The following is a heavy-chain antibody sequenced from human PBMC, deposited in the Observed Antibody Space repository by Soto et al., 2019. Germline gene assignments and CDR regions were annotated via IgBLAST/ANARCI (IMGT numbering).Heavy chain of an antibody. CDR1: GYIFTNYY. Sequence: QVQLVQSGAEVKKPGASVKVSCKASGYIFTNYYIHWVRQAPGQGLGWMAIINTLPTSCSTIYEQKFNRRVTVTRDTSTSTVHLELSSLRSDDTAVYYCARDLAAAAYWGQGTLVTVSS. J-gene: IGHJ4*02. CDR2: INTLPTSCST. D-gene: IGHD6-13*01. CDR3: ARDLAAAAY. V-gene: IGHV1-46*01.